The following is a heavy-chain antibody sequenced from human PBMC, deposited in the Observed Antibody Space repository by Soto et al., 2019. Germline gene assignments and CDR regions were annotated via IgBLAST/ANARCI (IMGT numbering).Heavy chain of an antibody. V-gene: IGHV1-18*01. J-gene: IGHJ4*02. Sequence: QVQVVQSGPEVKKPGASVKVSCKVSGFTFSNHGLSWVRQAPGQGLEWMGWISGYNGHTNYAQKFQGRVTVTTDTSTTAGTRTVYMELRSLTSDDTAVYYCARVGGDVDYVWGNHRALDYWGQGTLVTVSS. D-gene: IGHD3-16*01. CDR1: GFTFSNHG. CDR3: ARVGGDVDYVWGNHRALDY. CDR2: ISGYNGHT.